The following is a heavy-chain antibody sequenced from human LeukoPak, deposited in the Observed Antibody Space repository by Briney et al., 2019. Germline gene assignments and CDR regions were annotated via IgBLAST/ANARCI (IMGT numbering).Heavy chain of an antibody. Sequence: GESLKISCKGSEYTFTNYWIAWVRQMPGKGLEWMGIISPSDSGTRYSPSFQGQVTISADKSISTAYLQWSSLKASDTAMYYCARHLSSGSGNYHFDYWGQGTLVTVSS. D-gene: IGHD3-10*01. V-gene: IGHV5-51*01. CDR2: ISPSDSGT. CDR1: EYTFTNYW. J-gene: IGHJ4*02. CDR3: ARHLSSGSGNYHFDY.